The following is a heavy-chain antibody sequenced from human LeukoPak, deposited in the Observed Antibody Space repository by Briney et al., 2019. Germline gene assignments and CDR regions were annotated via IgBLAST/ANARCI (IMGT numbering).Heavy chain of an antibody. J-gene: IGHJ4*02. V-gene: IGHV3-23*01. Sequence: GGSLRLSCAASGFTFSSYAMSWVRQAPGKGLEWVSAISGSGGSTYYADSVKGRFTISRDNSKNTLYLQMSSLRAEDTAVYYCAKIRLEESATGYWGQGTLVTVSS. D-gene: IGHD2-15*01. CDR3: AKIRLEESATGY. CDR1: GFTFSSYA. CDR2: ISGSGGST.